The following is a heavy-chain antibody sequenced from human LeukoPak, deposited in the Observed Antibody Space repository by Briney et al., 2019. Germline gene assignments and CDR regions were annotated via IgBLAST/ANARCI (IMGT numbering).Heavy chain of an antibody. CDR1: GFKFSSYA. CDR2: ISGSGAST. D-gene: IGHD4-17*01. J-gene: IGHJ2*01. Sequence: GGSPRLSCAASGFKFSSYAMTWVRQAPGKGLEWVSAISGSGASTYYTDSVKGRFTISRDNSKNTLYLQMNSLRAEDTAVYYCAKVTTVTTPTYGYFDLWGRGTLVTVSS. CDR3: AKVTTVTTPTYGYFDL. V-gene: IGHV3-23*01.